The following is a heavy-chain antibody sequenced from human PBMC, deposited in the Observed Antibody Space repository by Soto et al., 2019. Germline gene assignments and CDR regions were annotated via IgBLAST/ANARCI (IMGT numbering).Heavy chain of an antibody. V-gene: IGHV3-30*18. Sequence: QVQLVESGGGVVQPGRSLRLSCAASGFTFSSYGMHWVRQAPGKGLEWVAVISYDGSNKYYADSVKGRFTISRDNSKNTLYLQVNRLRAEDTAVYSGAKGRSGSDYYGRDVWGHGTTVTV. D-gene: IGHD1-26*01. CDR1: GFTFSSYG. CDR3: AKGRSGSDYYGRDV. CDR2: ISYDGSNK. J-gene: IGHJ6*02.